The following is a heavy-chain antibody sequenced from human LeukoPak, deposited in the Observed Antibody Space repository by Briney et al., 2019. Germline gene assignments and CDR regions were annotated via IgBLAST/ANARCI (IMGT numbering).Heavy chain of an antibody. CDR3: AREGITMVRGVYADAFDI. CDR2: IYHSGST. CDR1: GGSISSSNW. J-gene: IGHJ3*02. V-gene: IGHV4-4*02. D-gene: IGHD3-10*01. Sequence: SETLSLTCAVSGGSISSSNWWSWVRQPPGKGLEWIGEIYHSGSTNYNPSLKSRVTISVDTSKNQFSLKLSSVTAADTAVYYCAREGITMVRGVYADAFDIWGQGTMVTVSS.